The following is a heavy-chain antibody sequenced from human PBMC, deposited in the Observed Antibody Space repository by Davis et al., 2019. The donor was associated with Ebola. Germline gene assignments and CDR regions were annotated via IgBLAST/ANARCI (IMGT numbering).Heavy chain of an antibody. CDR1: EYSFTSHW. Sequence: QVSCKVSEYSFTSHWFGWVGQMPANGREYMGIIYSDDSDTRYRPSFQGQVTISADMSINTAYLQWNSLKASDTAMYYCARLKSGTIDFWGQGTLVTVSS. V-gene: IGHV5-51*01. CDR3: ARLKSGTIDF. CDR2: IYSDDSDT. J-gene: IGHJ4*02. D-gene: IGHD1-7*01.